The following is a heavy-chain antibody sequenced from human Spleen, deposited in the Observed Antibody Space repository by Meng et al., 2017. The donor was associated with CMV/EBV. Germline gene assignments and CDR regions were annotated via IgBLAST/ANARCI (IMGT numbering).Heavy chain of an antibody. CDR3: AREGGASWFDY. V-gene: IGHV4-39*07. CDR2: IYYNGNT. Sequence: SETLSLTCTVSGGSISSSSYYWGWIRQPPGKGLEWIGSIYYNGNTYSNPSLKSRITISIDTSKNQFSLKVNSVTAADTAVYYCAREGGASWFDYWGQGTLVTVSS. J-gene: IGHJ4*02. CDR1: GGSISSSSYY. D-gene: IGHD3-16*01.